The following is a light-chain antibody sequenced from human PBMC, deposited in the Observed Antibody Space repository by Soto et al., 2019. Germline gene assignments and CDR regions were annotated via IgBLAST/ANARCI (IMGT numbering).Light chain of an antibody. CDR1: QSISSW. V-gene: IGKV1-5*01. J-gene: IGKJ4*01. Sequence: DIQMTQSPSTLSASVGDRVTLTCRASQSISSWLAWYQQKPGKAPHVLIYDASSLDSGVPSRFSGSESGTVFTLTITSLQPDDFATYSCQQYSSFPLTFGGGTKVDIK. CDR2: DAS. CDR3: QQYSSFPLT.